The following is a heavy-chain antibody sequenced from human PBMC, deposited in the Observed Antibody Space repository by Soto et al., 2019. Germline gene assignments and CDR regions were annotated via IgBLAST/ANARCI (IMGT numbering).Heavy chain of an antibody. CDR2: IWYDGSNK. CDR3: AREEITGTTNRYYYYYGMDV. Sequence: GGSLRLSCAASGFTFSSYGMHWVRQAPGKGLEWVAVIWYDGSNKYYADSVKGRFTISRDNSKNTLYLQMNSLRAEDTAVYYCAREEITGTTNRYYYYYGMDVWGQGTTVTVSS. D-gene: IGHD4-4*01. J-gene: IGHJ6*02. V-gene: IGHV3-33*01. CDR1: GFTFSSYG.